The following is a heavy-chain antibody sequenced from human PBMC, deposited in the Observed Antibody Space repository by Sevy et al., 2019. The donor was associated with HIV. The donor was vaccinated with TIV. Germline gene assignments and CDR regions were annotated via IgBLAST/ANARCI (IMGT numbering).Heavy chain of an antibody. CDR2: ILHDGSRQ. J-gene: IGHJ4*02. CDR3: ARDSNVYDSGGSLDS. CDR1: GFSFSIHS. V-gene: IGHV3-30*04. Sequence: GGSLRLSCTASGFSFSIHSMHRVRQAPGKGLEWVSFILHDGSRQDYADSVKGRFIISRDNSKNTVYLEMSGLRPEDTATYYCARDSNVYDSGGSLDSWGQGTLVTVSS. D-gene: IGHD6-25*01.